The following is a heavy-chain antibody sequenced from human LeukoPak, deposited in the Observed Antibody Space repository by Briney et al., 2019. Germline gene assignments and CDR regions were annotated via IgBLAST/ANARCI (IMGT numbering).Heavy chain of an antibody. CDR2: IDYGGSPI. CDR1: GVTFSSHS. D-gene: IGHD4-11*01. CDR3: AREYDSRARFDP. J-gene: IGHJ5*02. V-gene: IGHV3-48*01. Sequence: PGGSLTLSCAASGVTFSSHSMNWIRHAQGKGLEWISFIDYGGSPIYYADSVKGRFTISRDDAKNSLYLHMNSLGAEDTAIYYCAREYDSRARFDPWGQGTLVTVSS.